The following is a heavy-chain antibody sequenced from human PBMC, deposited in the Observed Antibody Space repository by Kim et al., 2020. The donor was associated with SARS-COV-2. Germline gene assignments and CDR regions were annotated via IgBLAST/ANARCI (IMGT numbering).Heavy chain of an antibody. CDR2: ISGSGGST. CDR1: GFTFSNYA. J-gene: IGHJ6*02. D-gene: IGHD6-19*01. CDR3: AKAKQWLVRSYYYGMDV. Sequence: GGSLRLSCAASGFTFSNYAMSWVRQAPGKGLEWVSAISGSGGSTYYADSVKGRFTISRDNSKNTLYLQMNSLRAEDTAVYYCAKAKQWLVRSYYYGMDVWGQGTTVTVSS. V-gene: IGHV3-23*01.